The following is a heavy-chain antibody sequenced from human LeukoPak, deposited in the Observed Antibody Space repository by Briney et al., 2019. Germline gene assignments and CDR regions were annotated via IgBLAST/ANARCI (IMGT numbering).Heavy chain of an antibody. J-gene: IGHJ3*02. CDR1: GGSFSGYY. Sequence: SETLSLTCAVYGGSFSGYYWSWIRQPPGKGLEWIGEINHSGSTNYNPSLKSRVTISVDTSKNQFSLKLSSVTAADTAVYYCARHDGAQGDAFDIWGQGTMVTVSS. D-gene: IGHD4-17*01. CDR3: ARHDGAQGDAFDI. V-gene: IGHV4-34*01. CDR2: INHSGST.